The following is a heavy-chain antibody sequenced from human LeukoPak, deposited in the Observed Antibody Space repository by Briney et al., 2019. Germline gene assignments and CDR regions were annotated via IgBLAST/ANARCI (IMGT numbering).Heavy chain of an antibody. CDR2: ISYDGSNE. D-gene: IGHD2-15*01. CDR3: TKRPQDSAFDI. V-gene: IGHV3-30*18. CDR1: GFTFSTYG. J-gene: IGHJ3*02. Sequence: PGGSLRLSCAASGFTFSTYGMHWVRQAPGKGLEWVAVISYDGSNEYYADSVKGQFTVSRDNSKNTLHLQMNSLRPEDTAVYYCTKRPQDSAFDIWGQGTMVTVSS.